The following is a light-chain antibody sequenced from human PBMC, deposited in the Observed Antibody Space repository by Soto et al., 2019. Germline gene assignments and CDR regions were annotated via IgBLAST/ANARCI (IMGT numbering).Light chain of an antibody. V-gene: IGKV3-20*01. CDR2: GAS. J-gene: IGKJ5*01. CDR3: QQYSTSPT. Sequence: EIVLTQSPGTLSLSPGERATLSCRASQSVSNNYLAWYQQKPGQAPRRLIYGASSRATGIPDRFSGSGSGTDFTLTISRLEPEDFAVYYCQQYSTSPTFGERTLPEIK. CDR1: QSVSNNY.